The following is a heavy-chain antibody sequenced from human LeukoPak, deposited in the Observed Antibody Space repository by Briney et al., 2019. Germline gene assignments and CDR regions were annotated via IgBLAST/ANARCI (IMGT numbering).Heavy chain of an antibody. CDR3: ARGRGGGSYDP. V-gene: IGHV1-2*02. J-gene: IGHJ5*02. CDR2: INPNSGGT. Sequence: ASVKVSCTASGYTFTSYYIHWVRQAPAQGLEWMGWINPNSGGTTYGQRFQGRVTMTSDTSISTVYMELNRLTSDDSAVYYCARGRGGGSYDPWGQGTLVTVSS. D-gene: IGHD2-15*01. CDR1: GYTFTSYY.